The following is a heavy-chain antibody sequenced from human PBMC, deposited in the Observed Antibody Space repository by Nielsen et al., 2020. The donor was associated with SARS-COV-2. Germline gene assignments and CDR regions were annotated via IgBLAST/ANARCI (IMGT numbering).Heavy chain of an antibody. D-gene: IGHD3-22*01. Sequence: SETLSLTCTVSGGSISSSSYYWGWIRQPPGKGLEWIGSIYYSGSTYYNPSLKSRVTISVDTSKNQFSLKLSFVTAADTAVYYCARAPYYYDSSGYYYVPSAWYFDLWGRGTLVTVSS. CDR2: IYYSGST. J-gene: IGHJ2*01. V-gene: IGHV4-39*07. CDR3: ARAPYYYDSSGYYYVPSAWYFDL. CDR1: GGSISSSSYY.